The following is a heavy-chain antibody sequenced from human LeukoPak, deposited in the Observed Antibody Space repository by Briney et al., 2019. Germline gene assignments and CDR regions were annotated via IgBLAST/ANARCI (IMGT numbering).Heavy chain of an antibody. J-gene: IGHJ5*02. Sequence: SVKVSCKASGGTFSSYAISWVRQAPGQGLEWMGGIIPIFGTANYAQKFQGRVTITADESTSTAYMELSSLRSEDTAVYYCASERDHPYLSGLNWFDPWGQGTLVTVSS. V-gene: IGHV1-69*13. CDR3: ASERDHPYLSGLNWFDP. CDR1: GGTFSSYA. D-gene: IGHD1-14*01. CDR2: IIPIFGTA.